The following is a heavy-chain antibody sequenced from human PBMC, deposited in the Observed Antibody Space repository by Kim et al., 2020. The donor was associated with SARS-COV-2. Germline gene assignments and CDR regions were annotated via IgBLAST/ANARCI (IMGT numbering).Heavy chain of an antibody. V-gene: IGHV1-24*01. CDR2: FDPEDGET. CDR3: ATGVAVAGRSSDYYYYYGMDF. D-gene: IGHD6-19*01. J-gene: IGHJ6*02. Sequence: ASVKVSCKVSGDTLTELSMHWVRQAPGKGLEWMGGFDPEDGETIYAQKFQGRVTMTEDTSTDAAYMELSSLRSEDTAVYYCATGVAVAGRSSDYYYYYGMDFWGQGTTVTVSS. CDR1: GDTLTELS.